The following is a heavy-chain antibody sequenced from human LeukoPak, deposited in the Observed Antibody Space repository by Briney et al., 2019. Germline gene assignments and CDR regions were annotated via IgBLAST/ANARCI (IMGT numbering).Heavy chain of an antibody. CDR1: GFTFSNAW. D-gene: IGHD3-3*01. CDR3: TTDQTEAYYDFWSGSHDAFDI. Sequence: GGSLRLSCAASGFTFSNAWMSWVRQAPGKGLEWVGRIKSKTDGGTTDYAAPVKGRFTISRDDSKNTLYLQMNSLKTEDTAVYYCTTDQTEAYYDFWSGSHDAFDIWGQGTMVTVSS. V-gene: IGHV3-15*01. CDR2: IKSKTDGGTT. J-gene: IGHJ3*02.